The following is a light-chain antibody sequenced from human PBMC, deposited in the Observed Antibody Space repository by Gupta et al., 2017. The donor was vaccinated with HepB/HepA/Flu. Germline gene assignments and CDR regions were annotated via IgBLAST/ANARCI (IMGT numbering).Light chain of an antibody. Sequence: DIQMTQSPSTLSASVGDRVTITCRASQSISNLLAWYQQKPGKAPNLLIYKASSLESGVPSRFSGSGSGTEFTLTISSLQPDDSATYYCQKDSGSSWTFGQGTKVEIK. CDR2: KAS. J-gene: IGKJ1*01. CDR1: QSISNL. CDR3: QKDSGSSWT. V-gene: IGKV1-5*03.